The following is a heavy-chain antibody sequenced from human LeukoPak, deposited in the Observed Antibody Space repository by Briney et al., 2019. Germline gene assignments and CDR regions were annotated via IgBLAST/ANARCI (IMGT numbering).Heavy chain of an antibody. Sequence: SETLSLTCAVYGGSFSGYYWSWIRQPPGEGLEWIGEINHSGSTNYNPSLKSRVTISVDTSKNQFSLKLSSVTAADTAVYYCARTGYCSSTSCYFRSYYFDYWGQGTLVTVSS. CDR2: INHSGST. V-gene: IGHV4-34*01. J-gene: IGHJ4*02. CDR3: ARTGYCSSTSCYFRSYYFDY. CDR1: GGSFSGYY. D-gene: IGHD2-2*01.